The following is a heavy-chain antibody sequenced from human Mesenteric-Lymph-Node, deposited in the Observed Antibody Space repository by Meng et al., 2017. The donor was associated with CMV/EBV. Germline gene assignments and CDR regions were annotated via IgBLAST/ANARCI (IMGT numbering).Heavy chain of an antibody. J-gene: IGHJ5*02. CDR3: AGGIAAAGSRWFDP. CDR1: GGTCSSYT. D-gene: IGHD6-13*01. Sequence: QVQLAQSGAEVQKPGSSVTVSCTASGGTCSSYTISWVRQAPGQGLEWMGRIIPILGIANDAQKFQGRVTITADKSTSTAYMELSSLRSEDTAVYYCAGGIAAAGSRWFDPWGQGTLVTVSS. CDR2: IIPILGIA. V-gene: IGHV1-69*02.